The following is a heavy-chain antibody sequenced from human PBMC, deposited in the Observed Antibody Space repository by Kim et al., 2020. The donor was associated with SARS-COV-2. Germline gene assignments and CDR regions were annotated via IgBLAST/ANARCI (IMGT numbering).Heavy chain of an antibody. Sequence: GGSLRLSCAASGFTFSSYWMSWVRQAPGKGLEWVANIKQDGSEKYYVDSVKGRFTISRDNAKNSLYLQMNSLRAEDTAVYYCARGLWSIAAAGTVDAFDIWGQGTMVTVSS. V-gene: IGHV3-7*01. CDR3: ARGLWSIAAAGTVDAFDI. J-gene: IGHJ3*02. CDR2: IKQDGSEK. D-gene: IGHD6-13*01. CDR1: GFTFSSYW.